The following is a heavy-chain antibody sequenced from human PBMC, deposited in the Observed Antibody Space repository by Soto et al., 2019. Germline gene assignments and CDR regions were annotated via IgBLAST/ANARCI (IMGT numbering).Heavy chain of an antibody. CDR2: IYYSGST. J-gene: IGHJ5*02. V-gene: IGHV4-31*03. Sequence: SETLSLTCTVPGGSISSGVDYWSWIRQHPVKSLEWIGYIYYSGSTYFNPSLKSRASISMDTSKNQFFLKLSSVTAADTATYYCAHHTIEPATNWFDPWGPGALVTVSS. D-gene: IGHD2-2*01. CDR3: AHHTIEPATNWFDP. CDR1: GGSISSGVDY.